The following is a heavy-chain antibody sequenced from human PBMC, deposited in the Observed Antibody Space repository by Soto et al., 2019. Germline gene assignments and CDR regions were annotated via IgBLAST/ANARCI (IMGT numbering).Heavy chain of an antibody. CDR2: IYYSGST. CDR3: ARDYSL. D-gene: IGHD2-21*01. Sequence: ETLSLTCTVSGVSISSYYWSWIREPPGKGLEWIGYIYYSGSTNYNPSLKSRVTISVDTSKNQFSLKLSSVTAADTAVYYCARDYSLWGQGTLVTV. J-gene: IGHJ4*02. CDR1: GVSISSYY. V-gene: IGHV4-59*01.